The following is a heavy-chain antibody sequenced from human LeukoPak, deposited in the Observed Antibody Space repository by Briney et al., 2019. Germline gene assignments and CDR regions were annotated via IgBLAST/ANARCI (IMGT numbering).Heavy chain of an antibody. J-gene: IGHJ6*02. D-gene: IGHD6-13*01. CDR3: ARGGSSLYGMDV. CDR2: IYYSGST. Sequence: SETLSLTCTVSGGSISSGGYYWSWIRQHPGKGLEWIGYIYYSGSTYYNPSLKSRVTISVDTSKNQFSLKLSSVTAADTAVYYCARGGSSLYGMDVWGQGTTVTVSS. CDR1: GGSISSGGYY. V-gene: IGHV4-31*03.